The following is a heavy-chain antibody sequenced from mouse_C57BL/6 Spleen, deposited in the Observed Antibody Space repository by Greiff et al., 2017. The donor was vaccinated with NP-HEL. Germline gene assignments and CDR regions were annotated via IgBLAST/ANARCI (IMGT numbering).Heavy chain of an antibody. D-gene: IGHD1-1*01. CDR3: ARSNYGSYYFDY. J-gene: IGHJ2*01. V-gene: IGHV1-76*01. CDR1: GYTFTDYY. Sequence: QVQLQQSGAELVRPGASVKLSCKASGYTFTDYYINWVKQRPGQGLEWIARIYPGSGNTYYNEKFKGKATLTAEKSSSTAYMQLSSLTSEDSAVYFCARSNYGSYYFDYWGQGTTLTVSS. CDR2: IYPGSGNT.